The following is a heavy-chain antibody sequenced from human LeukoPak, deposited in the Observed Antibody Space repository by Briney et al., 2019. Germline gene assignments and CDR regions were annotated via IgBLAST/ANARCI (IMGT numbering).Heavy chain of an antibody. CDR1: GFTFSSYA. V-gene: IGHV3-23*01. CDR2: ISGSGGST. D-gene: IGHD6-13*01. J-gene: IGHJ4*02. CDR3: AKDGIAAAGTNDY. Sequence: GGSLRLSCAASGFTFSSYAVSWVRQAPGKGLEWVSAISGSGGSTYYADSVKGRFTISRDDSKNTLYLQMNSLRAEDTAVYYCAKDGIAAAGTNDYWGQGTLVTVSS.